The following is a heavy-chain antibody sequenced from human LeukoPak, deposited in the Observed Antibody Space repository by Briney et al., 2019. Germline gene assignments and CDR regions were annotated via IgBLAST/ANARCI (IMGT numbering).Heavy chain of an antibody. CDR3: ITDITMVRGVILTIHAFDI. CDR1: GLTFSNAW. CDR2: IRSKSDGGTT. V-gene: IGHV3-15*01. Sequence: GGSLRLSCAASGLTFSNAWMSWVRQAPGKGLEWVGRIRSKSDGGTTDYAAPVKGRFTISRDDSKNTLYLQMNSLETEDTAVYYCITDITMVRGVILTIHAFDIWGQGTMVTVSS. J-gene: IGHJ3*02. D-gene: IGHD3-10*01.